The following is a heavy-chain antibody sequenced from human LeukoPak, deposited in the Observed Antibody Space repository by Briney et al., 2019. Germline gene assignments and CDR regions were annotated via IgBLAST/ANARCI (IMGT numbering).Heavy chain of an antibody. Sequence: PSETLSLTCTVPGGSISSYYWSWIRQPPGKGLEWIGYIYYSGSTNYNPSLKSRVTISVDTSKNQFSLKLSSVTAADTAVYYCARFDYGGNYFDYWGQGTLVTVSS. CDR1: GGSISSYY. V-gene: IGHV4-59*01. CDR2: IYYSGST. CDR3: ARFDYGGNYFDY. D-gene: IGHD4/OR15-4a*01. J-gene: IGHJ4*02.